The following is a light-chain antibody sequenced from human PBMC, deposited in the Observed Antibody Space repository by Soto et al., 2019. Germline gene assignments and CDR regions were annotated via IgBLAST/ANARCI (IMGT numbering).Light chain of an antibody. CDR1: QSVSSSY. J-gene: IGKJ1*01. V-gene: IGKV3-20*01. CDR3: QQYGSSSWT. CDR2: GAS. Sequence: EIVMTQSPATLSVSPGERATLSCRASQSVSSSYLAWYQQQPGQAPRLLIYGASSRATGIPDRFSGSGSGTDFTLTISRLEPENFAVYYCQQYGSSSWTFGQGTKVDI.